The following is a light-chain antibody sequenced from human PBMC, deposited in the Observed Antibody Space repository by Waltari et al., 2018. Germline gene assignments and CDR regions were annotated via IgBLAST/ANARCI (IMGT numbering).Light chain of an antibody. CDR2: GTS. Sequence: DTHMTQSPSSLSASNRERVNITCRSSQSIDTFVNWYQQKPGKAPKLLIFGTSTLQSGVPSSFSGSGSVTDFTLTIGNLQPEDFATYYGQQTYRTPYTFGQGTNLEIK. CDR3: QQTYRTPYT. CDR1: QSIDTF. V-gene: IGKV1-39*01. J-gene: IGKJ2*01.